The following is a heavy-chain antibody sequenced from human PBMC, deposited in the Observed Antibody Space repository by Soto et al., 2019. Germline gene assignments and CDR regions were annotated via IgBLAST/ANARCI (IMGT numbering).Heavy chain of an antibody. J-gene: IGHJ4*02. CDR2: IYNNSST. CDR1: GFTVSSNY. CDR3: ARDPYY. V-gene: IGHV3-53*01. Sequence: EVQLVESGGGLIQPGGSLRLSCAVSGFTVSSNYMSWVRQAPGKGLDWVSIIYNNSSTYYADSVKGRFTISRDNSKNTLYLQMNSLRAEETAVYYCARDPYYWGQGTLVTVSS.